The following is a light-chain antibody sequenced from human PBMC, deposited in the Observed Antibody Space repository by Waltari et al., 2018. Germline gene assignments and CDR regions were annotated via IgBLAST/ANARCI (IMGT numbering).Light chain of an antibody. Sequence: QSALTQPASVSGSPGQSITISCTGATSDLVDYNYVSWYQQHPDKAPRLMIYEVLKRPSGVSNPFPGSKAGNTASLTISGRQAEDEADYYCFSYTTSSTWVFGGGTKLTVL. CDR1: TSDLVDYNY. J-gene: IGLJ3*02. CDR2: EVL. V-gene: IGLV2-14*01. CDR3: FSYTTSSTWV.